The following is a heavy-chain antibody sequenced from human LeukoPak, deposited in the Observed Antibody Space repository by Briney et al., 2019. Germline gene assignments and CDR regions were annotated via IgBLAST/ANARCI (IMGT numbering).Heavy chain of an antibody. D-gene: IGHD3-10*01. CDR1: GFTFSNYW. Sequence: PGGSLRLSCVASGFTFSNYWMHWVRQTPGKGLTWVSRIKSDGSSTSYADSVKGRFTISRDNAKNTLYLQMNSLRGEDTAMYYCARGPQSGPGSYVVLWGQGTLVTVSS. V-gene: IGHV3-74*01. J-gene: IGHJ4*02. CDR3: ARGPQSGPGSYVVL. CDR2: IKSDGSST.